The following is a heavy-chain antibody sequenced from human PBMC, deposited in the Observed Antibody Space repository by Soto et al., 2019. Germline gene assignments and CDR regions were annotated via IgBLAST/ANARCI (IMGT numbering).Heavy chain of an antibody. CDR3: ARYYYDSSGYSLLDY. CDR2: INPNSGGT. CDR1: GGTFSSYA. V-gene: IGHV1-2*02. J-gene: IGHJ4*02. D-gene: IGHD3-22*01. Sequence: ASVKVSCKASGGTFSSYAISWVRQAPGQGLEWMGGINPNSGGTNYAQKFQGRVTMTRDTSISTAYMELSRLRSDDTAVYYCARYYYDSSGYSLLDYWGQGTLVTVSS.